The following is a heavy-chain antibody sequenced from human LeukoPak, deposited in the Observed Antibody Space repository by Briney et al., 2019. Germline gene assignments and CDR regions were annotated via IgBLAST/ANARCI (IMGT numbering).Heavy chain of an antibody. J-gene: IGHJ4*02. CDR2: INPNSGGT. CDR3: ARDPGYSSPRGDY. V-gene: IGHV1-2*02. CDR1: GYTFTDYF. Sequence: ASVKVSCKASGYTFTDYFMHWVRQAPGQGLEWMGWINPNSGGTHYAQRFQGRVTMTRDTSISTAYMELSRLRSDDTAVYYCARDPGYSSPRGDYWGQGTLVTVSS. D-gene: IGHD5-18*01.